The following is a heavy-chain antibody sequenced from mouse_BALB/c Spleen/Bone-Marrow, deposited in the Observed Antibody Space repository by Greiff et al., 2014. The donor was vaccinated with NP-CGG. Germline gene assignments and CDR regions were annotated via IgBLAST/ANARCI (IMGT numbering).Heavy chain of an antibody. V-gene: IGHV3-2*02. CDR2: INYTGTT. J-gene: IGHJ2*01. D-gene: IGHD6-1*01. CDR1: GYSITSDYA. Sequence: EVKLVESGPGLVKPSQSLSLTCSVTGYSITSDYAWNWIRQFPENKLEWMGYINYTGTTGYNPSLKSRLSITRDTSKNQFFLQLNSVTTEDTATYYCTRGGSYWGQGTTLTVSS. CDR3: TRGGSY.